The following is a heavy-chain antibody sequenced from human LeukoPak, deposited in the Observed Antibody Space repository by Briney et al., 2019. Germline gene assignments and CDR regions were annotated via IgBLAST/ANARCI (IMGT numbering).Heavy chain of an antibody. CDR2: ISGSGGST. CDR3: AKDPTNAITMIDWFDP. J-gene: IGHJ5*02. V-gene: IGHV3-23*01. Sequence: GGSLRLSCAASGFTFSSYAMSWVRQAPGKGLEWVSAISGSGGSTYYADSVKGRFTISRDNSKNTLYLQMNSLRAEDTAVYYCAKDPTNAITMIDWFDPWGQGTLVTVSS. D-gene: IGHD3-22*01. CDR1: GFTFSSYA.